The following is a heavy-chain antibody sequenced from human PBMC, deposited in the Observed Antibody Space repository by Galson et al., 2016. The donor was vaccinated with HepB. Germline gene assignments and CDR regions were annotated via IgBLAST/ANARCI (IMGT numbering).Heavy chain of an antibody. V-gene: IGHV1-18*04. CDR2: ISANSGNT. J-gene: IGHJ6*02. Sequence: SVKVSCKASGYRFFTYGISWVRQAPGQGLEWLGWISANSGNTIYAQKFQDRVTMTRDTSTSTVYMELSSLRTEDTAVYYCARGGGKTSTMDVWGQGTTVTVSS. CDR1: GYRFFTYG. CDR3: ARGGGKTSTMDV. D-gene: IGHD3-16*01.